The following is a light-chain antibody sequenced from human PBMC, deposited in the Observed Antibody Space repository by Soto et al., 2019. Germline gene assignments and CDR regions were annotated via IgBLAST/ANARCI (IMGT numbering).Light chain of an antibody. CDR1: QSVSSSY. CDR2: GAS. V-gene: IGKV3-20*01. J-gene: IGKJ1*01. Sequence: EIVLTQSPGTVSLSPGERATLSCRASQSVSSSYLAWYQQKPGQAPRLLIYGASSRATGIPDRFSGSGSGTDFTLTISRLEPEDFAMYYCQQYGSSPWTFGQGTKVEIK. CDR3: QQYGSSPWT.